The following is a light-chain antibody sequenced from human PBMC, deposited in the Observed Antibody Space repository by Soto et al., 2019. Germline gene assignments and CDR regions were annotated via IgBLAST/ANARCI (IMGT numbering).Light chain of an antibody. Sequence: QSALTQPPSAAGSPGQSVTLSCTATSSAVGGYNYVSWYQQHPGKAPKLMIYEVSRRPSGVPDRFSGSKSGNTAALTVAGLQAEDEADYYCSSYAGSNNLVFGGGTKLTVL. V-gene: IGLV2-8*01. CDR3: SSYAGSNNLV. CDR1: SSAVGGYNY. CDR2: EVS. J-gene: IGLJ2*01.